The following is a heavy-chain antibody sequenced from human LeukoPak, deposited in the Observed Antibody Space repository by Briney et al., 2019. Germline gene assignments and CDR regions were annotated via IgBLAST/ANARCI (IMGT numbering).Heavy chain of an antibody. CDR2: IYYSGST. CDR1: GGFISSYY. Sequence: TSETLSLTCTVSGGFISSYYWSWIRQPPGKGLEWIGYIYYSGSTNYNPSLKSRVTISVDTSKNQFSLKLSSVTAADTAVYYCARGEFHRQDAFDIWGQGTMVTVSS. V-gene: IGHV4-59*01. CDR3: ARGEFHRQDAFDI. D-gene: IGHD2-21*01. J-gene: IGHJ3*02.